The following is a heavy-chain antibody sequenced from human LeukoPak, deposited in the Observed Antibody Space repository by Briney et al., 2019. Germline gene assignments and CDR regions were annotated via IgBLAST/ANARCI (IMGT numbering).Heavy chain of an antibody. Sequence: SETLSLTCSVSGGSIISSSFHWAWIRQTPGKGLEWIGSIGSIYYSGSTYYNPSLKSRVTISVDTSKNQFSLKLSSVTAADTAVYYCARRVTNQLGRLLRNAFDIWGQGTMVTVSS. D-gene: IGHD5-12*01. J-gene: IGHJ3*02. CDR2: IYYSGST. CDR1: GGSIISSSFH. CDR3: ARRVTNQLGRLLRNAFDI. V-gene: IGHV4-39*01.